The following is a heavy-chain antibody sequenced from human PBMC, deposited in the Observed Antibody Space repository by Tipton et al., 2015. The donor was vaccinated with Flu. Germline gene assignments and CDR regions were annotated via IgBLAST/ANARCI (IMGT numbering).Heavy chain of an antibody. CDR1: GGSVSSSDFY. CDR3: ACAGHGYYDSSGSDY. J-gene: IGHJ4*02. D-gene: IGHD3-22*01. Sequence: TLSLTCTVSGGSVSSSDFYWGWVRQPPGKGPEWIGYIYYSGSTYYNPSLKSRVTISVDTSKNQFSLKLTSVTAADTAVYYCACAGHGYYDSSGSDYWGQGTLVTVSS. V-gene: IGHV4-31*03. CDR2: IYYSGST.